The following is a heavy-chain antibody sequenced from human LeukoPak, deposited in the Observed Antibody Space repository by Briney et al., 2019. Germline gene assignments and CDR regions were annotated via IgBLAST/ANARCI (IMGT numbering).Heavy chain of an antibody. V-gene: IGHV1-3*01. CDR1: GYTFTSHS. J-gene: IGHJ4*02. CDR2: INGGNGNT. CDR3: ATYCSSANCYIWGYYFDY. D-gene: IGHD2-2*01. Sequence: ASVKVSCKASGYTFTSHSIHWVRQAPGQRLEWMGWINGGNGNTKYSEKFQGRVTITADESTSTAYMELSSLRSEDTAMYYCATYCSSANCYIWGYYFDYWGQGTLVTVSS.